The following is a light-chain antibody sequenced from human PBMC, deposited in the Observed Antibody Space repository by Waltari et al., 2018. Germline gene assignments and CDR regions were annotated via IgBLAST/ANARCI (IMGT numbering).Light chain of an antibody. CDR2: EVN. V-gene: IGLV2-8*01. CDR1: SSDIGTFDY. Sequence: QSALTQPPSASGSPGQSVTISCTGTSSDIGTFDYVSWYQQHPGNAPKVMVFEVNQRPAGVPDRFSVSSSGNTASLTVSGLQAVDEADYYCSSYAGSHKLVFGGGTKLTVL. J-gene: IGLJ3*02. CDR3: SSYAGSHKLV.